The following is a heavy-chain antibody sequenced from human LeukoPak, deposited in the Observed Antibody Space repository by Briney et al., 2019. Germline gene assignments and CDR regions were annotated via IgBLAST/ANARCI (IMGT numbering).Heavy chain of an antibody. V-gene: IGHV4-59*01. CDR2: IYYSGST. Sequence: SETLSLTCTVSGGSISSYYWSWLRQPPGKGLEWIGYIYYSGSTNYNPSLKSRVTISVDTSKNQFSLKLSSVTAADTAVYYCARVITGTRYYYYYYMDVWGKGTTVTVSS. CDR3: ARVITGTRYYYYYYMDV. CDR1: GGSISSYY. J-gene: IGHJ6*03. D-gene: IGHD1-7*01.